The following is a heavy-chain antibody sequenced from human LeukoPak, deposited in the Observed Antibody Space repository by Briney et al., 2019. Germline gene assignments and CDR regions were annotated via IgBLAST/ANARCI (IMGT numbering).Heavy chain of an antibody. CDR2: INPGDSDT. CDR1: GYSFTNYW. CDR3: ARFSGGGGPCFQH. V-gene: IGHV5-51*01. J-gene: IGHJ1*01. Sequence: GESLKISCKASGYSFTNYWIGWVRQMPGKGLEWMGAINPGDSDTRYSWSFEGQDTMSVDKSITTAYLQWSSLKASDTAMYCCARFSGGGGPCFQHWGQGSLVTVSS. D-gene: IGHD2-15*01.